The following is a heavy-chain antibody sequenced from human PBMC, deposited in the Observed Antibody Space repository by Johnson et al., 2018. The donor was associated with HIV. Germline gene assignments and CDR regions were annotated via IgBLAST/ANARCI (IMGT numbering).Heavy chain of an antibody. V-gene: IGHV3-15*01. CDR3: ATDLFSLILEDDAFDT. J-gene: IGHJ3*02. Sequence: EVQVVESGGGLVKPGKSLRLSCEASGFNFNHAWMSWVRQALGKGLEWVGRIISERDGGTTDYSAPVKDRFTISRDDSTNTLYLQMNSLKIEDTAVYYCATDLFSLILEDDAFDTWGQGTMVTVSS. CDR2: IISERDGGTT. CDR1: GFNFNHAW.